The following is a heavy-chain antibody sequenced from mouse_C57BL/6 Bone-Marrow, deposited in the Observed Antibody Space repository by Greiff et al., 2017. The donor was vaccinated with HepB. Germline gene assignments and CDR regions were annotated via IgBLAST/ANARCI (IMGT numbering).Heavy chain of an antibody. D-gene: IGHD2-12*01. CDR3: ARAGYYSYFDY. V-gene: IGHV1-64*01. J-gene: IGHJ2*01. Sequence: VQLQQPGAELVKPGASVKLSCKASGYTFTSYWMPWVKQRPGQGLEWIGMIHPNSGSTNYNEKFKSKATLTVDKSSSTAYMQLSSLTSEDSAVYYCARAGYYSYFDYWGQGTTLTVSS. CDR2: IHPNSGST. CDR1: GYTFTSYW.